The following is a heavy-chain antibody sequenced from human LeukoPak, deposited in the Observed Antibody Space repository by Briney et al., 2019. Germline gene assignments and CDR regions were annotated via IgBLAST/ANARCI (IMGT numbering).Heavy chain of an antibody. J-gene: IGHJ4*02. D-gene: IGHD3-16*01. CDR1: GFILCIYE. CDR2: ISSSGSTI. V-gene: IGHV3-48*03. CDR3: ARAGYYYVRGSPPLDY. Sequence: GGSLRLFCGAWGFILCIYEVLWARDARGKALVWVSYISSSGSTIYYADSVKSRFTISRDNAKNSLYLQMNSLRAEDTAVYYCARAGYYYVRGSPPLDYWGQGTLVTVSS.